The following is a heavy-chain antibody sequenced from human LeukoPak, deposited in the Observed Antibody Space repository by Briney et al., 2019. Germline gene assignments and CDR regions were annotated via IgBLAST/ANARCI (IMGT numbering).Heavy chain of an antibody. CDR3: AKESNGFDI. CDR2: IGAGGRFT. Sequence: GGSLRLSCAASGLTFSSYAMNWVRQAPGKGLEWVSVIGAGGRFTHYADSVKGRFTISSDNSKNTLYLQMNSLRAKDTALYYCAKESNGFDIWGQGTMVTVSS. CDR1: GLTFSSYA. V-gene: IGHV3-23*01. J-gene: IGHJ3*02.